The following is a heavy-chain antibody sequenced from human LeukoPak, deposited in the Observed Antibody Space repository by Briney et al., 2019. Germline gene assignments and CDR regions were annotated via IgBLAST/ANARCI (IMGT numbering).Heavy chain of an antibody. J-gene: IGHJ6*03. CDR2: INPNSGGT. Sequence: ASVKVSCKASGYTFTGYYMHWVRQAPGQGLEWMGWINPNSGGTNYAQKFQGRVTVTRDTSISTAYMELSRLRSDDTAVYYCARSDLYYYYYMDVWGKGTTVTISS. CDR1: GYTFTGYY. V-gene: IGHV1-2*02. CDR3: ARSDLYYYYYMDV.